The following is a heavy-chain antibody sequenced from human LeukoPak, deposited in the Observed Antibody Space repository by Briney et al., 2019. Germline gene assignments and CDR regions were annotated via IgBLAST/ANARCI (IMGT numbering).Heavy chain of an antibody. CDR3: ARGVGDNGILGY. CDR2: IKQDGSKK. D-gene: IGHD2-15*01. CDR1: GFTFSSYW. Sequence: PGGSLRLSCAASGFTFSSYWMTWVRQAPGKGLEWVANIKQDGSKKDYVDSVKGRFTIFRDNAKDSLYLQMNSLRVEDTAAYYCARGVGDNGILGYWGRGTMVAVSS. J-gene: IGHJ4*02. V-gene: IGHV3-7*01.